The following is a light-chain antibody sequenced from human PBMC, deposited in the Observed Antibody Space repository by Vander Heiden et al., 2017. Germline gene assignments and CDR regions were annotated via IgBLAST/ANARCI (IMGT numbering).Light chain of an antibody. CDR2: SND. CDR1: NFNIGRNY. V-gene: IGLV1-47*02. Sequence: QSVLTQPPSPSGTPAQSVTISCSGGNFNIGRNYVYWYQQFPGTAPKLLIYSNDQRPSGVPDRFSGSKSGTSASLAISGLRSEDEADYHCAAWDDSLSGWLFGGGTRLTVL. CDR3: AAWDDSLSGWL. J-gene: IGLJ3*02.